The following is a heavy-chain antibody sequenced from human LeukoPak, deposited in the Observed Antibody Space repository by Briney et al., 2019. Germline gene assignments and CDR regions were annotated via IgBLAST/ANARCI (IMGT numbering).Heavy chain of an antibody. CDR3: AKVEFGTYDYDSTPGAFDI. Sequence: PGGSLRLSCAASGFTFSSYGMHWVRQAPGKGLEWVAVISYDGSNKYYADSVKGRFTISRDNSKNTLYLQMNSLRAEDTAVYYCAKVEFGTYDYDSTPGAFDIWGQGTMVTVSS. V-gene: IGHV3-30*18. D-gene: IGHD3-16*01. CDR1: GFTFSSYG. CDR2: ISYDGSNK. J-gene: IGHJ3*02.